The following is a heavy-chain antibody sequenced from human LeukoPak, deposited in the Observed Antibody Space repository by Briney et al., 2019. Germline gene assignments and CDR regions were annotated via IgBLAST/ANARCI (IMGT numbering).Heavy chain of an antibody. Sequence: SETLSLTCAVYGGSFSGYYWSWIRQPPGKGLEWIGEINHSGSTNYNPSLKSRVTISVDTSKNQFSLKLSSVTAADTAVYYCARFHAADYYGSGSYYSDYWGQGTLVTVSS. J-gene: IGHJ4*02. CDR3: ARFHAADYYGSGSYYSDY. CDR2: INHSGST. D-gene: IGHD3-10*01. V-gene: IGHV4-34*01. CDR1: GGSFSGYY.